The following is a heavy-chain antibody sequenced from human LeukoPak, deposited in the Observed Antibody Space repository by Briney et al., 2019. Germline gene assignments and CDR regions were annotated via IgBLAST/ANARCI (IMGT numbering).Heavy chain of an antibody. CDR2: IWNDGSNK. D-gene: IGHD3-10*01. Sequence: GGSLRLSCAASGFTFSIYGMHWARQAPGKGLEWVAVIWNDGSNKYYADSVKGRFTISRDNSKNTLYLQMNSLRAEDTAVYSCARASGPFDYWGQGILVTVSS. J-gene: IGHJ4*02. CDR3: ARASGPFDY. CDR1: GFTFSIYG. V-gene: IGHV3-33*01.